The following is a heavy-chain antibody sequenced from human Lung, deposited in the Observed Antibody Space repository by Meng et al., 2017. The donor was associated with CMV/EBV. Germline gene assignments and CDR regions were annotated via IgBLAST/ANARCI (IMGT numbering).Heavy chain of an antibody. J-gene: IGHJ4*02. V-gene: IGHV5-51*01. CDR1: GDTFTGYW. CDR3: TRHLRGEPIDS. CDR2: VYPGDSDT. D-gene: IGHD3-10*01. Sequence: GESXKISCKGSGDTFTGYWIGWVRQMPGKGLEWMGIVYPGDSDTRYSPSFQGRVSISVDKSISTAYLHWSSLRASDTAMYYCTRHLRGEPIDSGGQGTLVTVSS.